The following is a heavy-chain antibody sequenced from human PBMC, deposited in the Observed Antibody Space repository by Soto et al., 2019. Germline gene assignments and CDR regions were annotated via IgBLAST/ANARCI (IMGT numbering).Heavy chain of an antibody. CDR1: GYTFTNYG. D-gene: IGHD3-10*01. CDR3: AAGSVYWFGELLYPGSVRNNYYYYGIDF. V-gene: IGHV1-18*01. Sequence: ASVKVYCKASGYTFTNYGISWVRQAPGQGLEWMGWIVTYNGNTQSTQKLQGRVTMTTDTSTSTAYMELRSLRSDDTAVYYCAAGSVYWFGELLYPGSVRNNYYYYGIDFWTQGTTVTVSS. J-gene: IGHJ6*01. CDR2: IVTYNGNT.